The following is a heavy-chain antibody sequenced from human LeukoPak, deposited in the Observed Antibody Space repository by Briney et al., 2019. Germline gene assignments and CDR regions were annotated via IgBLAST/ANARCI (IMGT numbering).Heavy chain of an antibody. J-gene: IGHJ4*02. V-gene: IGHV1-2*02. CDR2: INPNSGGT. D-gene: IGHD6-19*01. CDR3: ARSSAVAGRFDY. CDR1: GYTFTGYY. Sequence: ASVKVSCKASGYTFTGYYMHWVRQAPGQGLEWMGWINPNSGGTNYAQKFQGRVTMTRDTSISTAYMELSRLGSDDTAVYYCARSSAVAGRFDYWGQGTLVTVSS.